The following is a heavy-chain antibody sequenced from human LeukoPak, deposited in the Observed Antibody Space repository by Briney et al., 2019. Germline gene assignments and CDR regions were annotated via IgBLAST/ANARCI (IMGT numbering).Heavy chain of an antibody. Sequence: SETLSLTCTVSGGSISGGSYYWSWIRQPAGKGLEWIGRIYTSGSTNYNPSLKSRVTISVDTSKNQFSLKLSSVTAADTAVYYCARERYSGSYGYWGQGTLVTVSS. CDR2: IYTSGST. V-gene: IGHV4-61*02. J-gene: IGHJ4*02. CDR1: GGSISGGSYY. D-gene: IGHD1-26*01. CDR3: ARERYSGSYGY.